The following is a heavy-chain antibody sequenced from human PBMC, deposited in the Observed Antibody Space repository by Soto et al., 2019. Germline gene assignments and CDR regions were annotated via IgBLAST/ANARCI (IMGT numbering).Heavy chain of an antibody. CDR3: AKSAALAAGPVFYMDV. D-gene: IGHD6-13*01. Sequence: GESLKISCAASGFTFSSYAMSWVRQAPGKGLEWVSAISGSGGSTYYADSVKGRFTISRDNSKNTLYLQMNSLRAEDTAVYYCAKSAALAAGPVFYMDVWGKGTTVTVSS. CDR2: ISGSGGST. CDR1: GFTFSSYA. V-gene: IGHV3-23*01. J-gene: IGHJ6*03.